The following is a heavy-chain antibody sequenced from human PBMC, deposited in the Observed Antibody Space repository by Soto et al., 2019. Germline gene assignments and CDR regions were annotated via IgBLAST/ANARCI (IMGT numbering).Heavy chain of an antibody. CDR3: AKDLYSSGWSNWFDP. V-gene: IGHV3-23*01. D-gene: IGHD6-19*01. CDR2: ISGSGGST. J-gene: IGHJ5*02. CDR1: GFTFSSYA. Sequence: GGSLRLSCAASGFTFSSYAMSWVRQAPGKGLEWVSAISGSGGSTYYADSVKGRFTISRDNSKNTLYLQMNSLRAEDTALYYCAKDLYSSGWSNWFDPWGQGTLVTVSS.